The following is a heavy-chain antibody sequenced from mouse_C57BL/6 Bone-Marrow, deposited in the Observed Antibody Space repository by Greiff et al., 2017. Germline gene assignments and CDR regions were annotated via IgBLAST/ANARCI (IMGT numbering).Heavy chain of an antibody. D-gene: IGHD2-3*01. V-gene: IGHV14-4*01. CDR3: SSFDGNYFDF. CDR1: GFNITDDY. Sequence: EVQLQQSGAELVRPGASVKLSCTASGFNITDDYIHWVKQRPDQGLEWIGWIDPEIGDTEYASKFQCKATITSDTASNTAYLQLRSRTSEDTAVDYCSSFDGNYFDFWGQGTPLTVAS. J-gene: IGHJ2*01. CDR2: IDPEIGDT.